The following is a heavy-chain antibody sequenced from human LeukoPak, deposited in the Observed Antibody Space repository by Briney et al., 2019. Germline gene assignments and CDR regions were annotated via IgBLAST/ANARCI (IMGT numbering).Heavy chain of an antibody. CDR2: ISSSGSTI. CDR1: GFTFSSFE. D-gene: IGHD3-10*01. J-gene: IGHJ6*02. V-gene: IGHV3-48*03. CDR3: ASDNYGSGTGMDV. Sequence: PGGSLRLSCAASGFTFSSFEMNWVRQAPGKGLEWVSYISSSGSTIYHADVKGRFTLSRDNAKNSLYLQMNSLRAEDTAVYYCASDNYGSGTGMDVWGQGTTVTVSS.